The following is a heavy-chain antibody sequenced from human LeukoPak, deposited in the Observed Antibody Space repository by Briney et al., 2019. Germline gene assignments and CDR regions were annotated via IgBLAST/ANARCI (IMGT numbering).Heavy chain of an antibody. CDR2: ISGSGDST. J-gene: IGHJ3*02. Sequence: GGSLRLSGAASGFTFSSNDMNWVRQAPGKGLEWVSAISGSGDSTYYADSVKGRFTISRDNSKKTLSLQINSLGDAATAVDDWTRDCNNVASGSILGQGTMVTVSS. CDR1: GFTFSSND. CDR3: TRDCNNVASGSI. D-gene: IGHD2-8*01. V-gene: IGHV3-23*01.